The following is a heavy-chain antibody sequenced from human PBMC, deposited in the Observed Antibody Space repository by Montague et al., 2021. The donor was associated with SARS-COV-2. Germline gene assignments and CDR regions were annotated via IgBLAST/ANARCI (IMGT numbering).Heavy chain of an antibody. Sequence: TLSLTCTVSGGSISSGGYYWSWIRQHPGKGLEWIGHIYHTGSTHYNPSLKSRVTISKETSKNHFSLNLSSVTAADSAVYYCARDSGYYDSSGYYHDAFDIWGQGTKVTVSS. CDR1: GGSISSGGYY. CDR2: IYHTGST. J-gene: IGHJ3*02. D-gene: IGHD3-22*01. CDR3: ARDSGYYDSSGYYHDAFDI. V-gene: IGHV4-31*03.